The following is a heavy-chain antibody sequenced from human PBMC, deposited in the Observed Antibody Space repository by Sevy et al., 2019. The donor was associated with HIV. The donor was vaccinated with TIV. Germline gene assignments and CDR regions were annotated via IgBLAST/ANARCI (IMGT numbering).Heavy chain of an antibody. CDR1: GFTVSSNY. V-gene: IGHV3-53*01. Sequence: GGSLRLSCAASGFTVSSNYMSWVRQAPGKGLEWVSVIYSDGNTYYADSVKGRFTISRDNSKNTLYLQMNSLRAEDPAVYYCARGLILEWSWYGMDVRGQGTTVTVSS. CDR2: IYSDGNT. D-gene: IGHD3-3*01. CDR3: ARGLILEWSWYGMDV. J-gene: IGHJ6*02.